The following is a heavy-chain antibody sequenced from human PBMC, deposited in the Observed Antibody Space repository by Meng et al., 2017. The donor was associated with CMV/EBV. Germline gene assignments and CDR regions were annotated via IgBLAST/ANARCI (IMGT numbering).Heavy chain of an antibody. J-gene: IGHJ4*02. Sequence: TLMQPRPTLFQPPLTLSPTSTFSGFARSTSGVGLGWIRQPPGKALEWLALIYWDDDKRYSPSLKSRLTITKDTSKNQVVLTMTNMDPVDTATYYCARGGLRGFDYWGQGTLVTVSS. V-gene: IGHV2-5*02. CDR1: GFARSTSGVG. CDR3: ARGGLRGFDY. CDR2: IYWDDDK. D-gene: IGHD4-17*01.